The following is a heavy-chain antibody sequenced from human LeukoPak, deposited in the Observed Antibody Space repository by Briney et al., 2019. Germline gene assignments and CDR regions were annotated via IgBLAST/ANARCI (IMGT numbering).Heavy chain of an antibody. CDR2: IYTSGST. Sequence: SETLSLTCTVSGGSISSSSYYWSWIRQPAGKGLEWIGRIYTSGSTNYNPSLKSRVTMSVDTSKNQFSLKLSSVTAADTAVYYCAREPYAFDIWGQGTMVTVSS. V-gene: IGHV4-61*02. CDR1: GGSISSSSYY. J-gene: IGHJ3*02. CDR3: AREPYAFDI.